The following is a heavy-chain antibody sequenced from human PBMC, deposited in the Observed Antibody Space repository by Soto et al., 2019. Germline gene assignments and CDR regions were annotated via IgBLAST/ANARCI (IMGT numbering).Heavy chain of an antibody. CDR1: GGSIRGYY. Sequence: SETLSLTYTVSGGSIRGYYRSWTRDPPRKGLEWIGEINHSGSTNYNPSLKSRVTISVDTSKNQFSLKLSSVTAADTAVYYCARLPPPLSGYYSYYYYYGMDVSGQGTTVTVS. V-gene: IGHV4-34*01. CDR3: ARLPPPLSGYYSYYYYYGMDV. CDR2: INHSGST. D-gene: IGHD3-9*01. J-gene: IGHJ6*02.